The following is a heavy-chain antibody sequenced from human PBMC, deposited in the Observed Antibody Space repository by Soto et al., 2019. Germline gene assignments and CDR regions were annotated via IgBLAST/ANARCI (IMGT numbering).Heavy chain of an antibody. J-gene: IGHJ5*02. CDR2: IYHSGST. D-gene: IGHD6-25*01. CDR3: AREQSFFQAADNWFDP. V-gene: IGHV4-38-2*02. Sequence: PSETLSLTCAVSGYSISSGYYWGWIRQPPGKGLEWIGSIYHSGSTYYNPSLKSRVTISVDTSKNQFSLKLSSVTAADTAVYYCAREQSFFQAADNWFDPWGQGTLVTVSS. CDR1: GYSISSGYY.